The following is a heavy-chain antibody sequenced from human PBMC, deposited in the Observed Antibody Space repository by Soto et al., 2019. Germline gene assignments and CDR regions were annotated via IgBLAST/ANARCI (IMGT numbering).Heavy chain of an antibody. CDR1: GASISSTSYY. CDR3: ARVEVPESSSWHPCDP. CDR2: IYYSGST. V-gene: IGHV4-39*01. Sequence: SETLSLTCTVSGASISSTSYYWGWIRQTPGKGLEWIGNIYYSGSTQYNPSLKSRDTISVDTSKNQFSLKLTSVTAADTAVYYCARVEVPESSSWHPCDPWGQGTLVTVSS. D-gene: IGHD6-13*01. J-gene: IGHJ5*02.